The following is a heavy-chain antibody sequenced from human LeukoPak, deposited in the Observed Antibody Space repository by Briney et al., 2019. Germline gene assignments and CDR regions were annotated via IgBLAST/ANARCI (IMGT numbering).Heavy chain of an antibody. V-gene: IGHV1-69*04. CDR1: GGTFSSYA. D-gene: IGHD2-2*01. Sequence: ASVKVSCKASGGTFSSYAISWVRQAPGQGVEWMGRIIPILGIANYAQKFQGRVTITADKATSTAYMELSSLRSEDTAVYYCARDPDIVVVPAALADYWGQGTLVTVSS. CDR3: ARDPDIVVVPAALADY. J-gene: IGHJ4*02. CDR2: IIPILGIA.